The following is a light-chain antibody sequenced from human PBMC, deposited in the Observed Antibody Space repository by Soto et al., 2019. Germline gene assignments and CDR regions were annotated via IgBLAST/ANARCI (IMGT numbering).Light chain of an antibody. CDR3: QYYDNSLSAWV. J-gene: IGLJ3*02. V-gene: IGLV1-40*01. CDR1: SSNIGTGYD. CDR2: GNT. Sequence: QSVLTQPPSVSGAPGQRVTISCTGSSSNIGTGYDVHWYQQLPGAAPKLLIYGNTKRPSGVPDRFSGSKSGTSAALAINGLQAEDEADYHCQYYDNSLSAWVFGGGTKLTVL.